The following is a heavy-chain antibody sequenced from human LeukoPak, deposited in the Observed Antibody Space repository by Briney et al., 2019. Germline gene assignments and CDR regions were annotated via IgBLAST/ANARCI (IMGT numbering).Heavy chain of an antibody. D-gene: IGHD2-15*01. V-gene: IGHV3-21*01. J-gene: IGHJ4*02. Sequence: PGGSLRLSCAASGFTFSSYNMNWVRQAPGEGLEWVSSISGTSSHIYYADSVKGRFTISRDNAQNSLYLQMNSLRAEDTAVYYCARAILGYCSGSTCFGFDYWGQGTLVTVSS. CDR3: ARAILGYCSGSTCFGFDY. CDR1: GFTFSSYN. CDR2: ISGTSSHI.